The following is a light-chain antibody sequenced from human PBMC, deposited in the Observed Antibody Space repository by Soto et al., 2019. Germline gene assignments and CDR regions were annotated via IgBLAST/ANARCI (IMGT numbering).Light chain of an antibody. J-gene: IGLJ1*01. CDR3: SSYAGSNTYV. Sequence: QPGLTQPPSASGSPGRSVTISCTRTSSDIGGYNYVSWYQQHPGKAPKLMIYEVSKRPSGVPDRFSGSKSGNTASLNVSGLQAEDEADYYCSSYAGSNTYVFGTGTKVTVL. CDR2: EVS. CDR1: SSDIGGYNY. V-gene: IGLV2-8*01.